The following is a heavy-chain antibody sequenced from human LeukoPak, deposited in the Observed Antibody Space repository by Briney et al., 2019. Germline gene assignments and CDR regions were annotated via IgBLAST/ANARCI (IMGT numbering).Heavy chain of an antibody. J-gene: IGHJ5*02. Sequence: SETLSLTCTVSGGSIISSSLYYWAWIRQPPGKGLEWIGNIYYSGSTYYNPSLKSRVTMSVDTFKNHFSLELTSVTTADTAVYYCARSYGSGRIHNWFDPWGQGTLVTVSS. CDR3: ARSYGSGRIHNWFDP. CDR2: IYYSGST. CDR1: GGSIISSSLYY. V-gene: IGHV4-39*02. D-gene: IGHD3-10*01.